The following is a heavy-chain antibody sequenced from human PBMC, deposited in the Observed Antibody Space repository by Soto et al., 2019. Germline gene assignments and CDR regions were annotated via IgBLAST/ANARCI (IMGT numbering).Heavy chain of an antibody. V-gene: IGHV3-30-3*01. CDR2: ISHDEGNK. D-gene: IGHD3-3*01. CDR1: EFTFSTYP. J-gene: IGHJ4*02. CDR3: ERGAYDFWGGYPEIHFFDS. Sequence: GSLRVPCAASEFTFSTYPMHWVRQAPGKGLEWVAVISHDEGNKYYGDSMKGRFTISRDNSKNTLYLQMNSLRGDDTAVYYCERGAYDFWGGYPEIHFFDSWGQGTPVTVYS.